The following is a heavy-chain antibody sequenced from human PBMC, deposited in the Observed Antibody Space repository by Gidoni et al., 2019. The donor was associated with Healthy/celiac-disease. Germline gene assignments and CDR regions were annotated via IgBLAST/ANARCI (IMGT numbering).Heavy chain of an antibody. Sequence: VQLVASGGGLVQPGSSLSLSCSASGFPFDDYAMHWVRQAPGKGLEWGSGISWKSGSIGYADSVKGGFTISRDNAKNSLYLQMNSMRAEDTALYYCAKDGGVVGDAFDIWGQGTMVTVSS. CDR2: ISWKSGSI. J-gene: IGHJ3*02. CDR3: AKDGGVVGDAFDI. V-gene: IGHV3-9*01. D-gene: IGHD2-2*01. CDR1: GFPFDDYA.